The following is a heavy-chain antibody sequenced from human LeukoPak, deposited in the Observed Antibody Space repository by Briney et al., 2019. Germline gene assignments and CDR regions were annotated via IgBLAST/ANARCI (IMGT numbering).Heavy chain of an antibody. CDR3: ARDMKGGIAAAVAFDY. D-gene: IGHD6-13*01. V-gene: IGHV7-4-1*02. J-gene: IGHJ4*02. CDR1: GYTFTSYA. Sequence: GASVKVSCKASGYTFTSYAMNWVRQAPGQGLEWMGWINTNTGNPTYAQGFTGRFVFSLDTSVSTAYLQISSLKAEDTAVYYCARDMKGGIAAAVAFDYWGQGTLVTVSS. CDR2: INTNTGNP.